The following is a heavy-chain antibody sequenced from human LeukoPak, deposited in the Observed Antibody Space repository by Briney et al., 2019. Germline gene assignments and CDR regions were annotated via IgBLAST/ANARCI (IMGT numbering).Heavy chain of an antibody. Sequence: GGSLRLSCAASGFTFSSYAMHWVRQAPGKGLEWVSRINSDGSSTSYADSVKGRFTISRDNAKNTLYLQMNSLRAEDTAVYYCARGSFMVRGVMTFDPWGQGTLVTVSS. CDR3: ARGSFMVRGVMTFDP. D-gene: IGHD3-10*01. V-gene: IGHV3-74*01. CDR1: GFTFSSYA. J-gene: IGHJ5*02. CDR2: INSDGSST.